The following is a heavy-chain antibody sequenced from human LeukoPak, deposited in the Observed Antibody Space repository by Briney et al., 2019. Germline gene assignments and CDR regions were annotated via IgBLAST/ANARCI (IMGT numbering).Heavy chain of an antibody. V-gene: IGHV4-4*07. D-gene: IGHD3-16*01. Sequence: PSETLSLTCTVSGDSISGYYWSWIRQPAGEGLEWIGRIYSSGSTNYNPSLKSLVTMSVDTSKNQFSLRLTSVTAADTAMYYCERDGSFGSPQYWGQGTLVTVSS. CDR2: IYSSGST. CDR1: GDSISGYY. J-gene: IGHJ4*02. CDR3: ERDGSFGSPQY.